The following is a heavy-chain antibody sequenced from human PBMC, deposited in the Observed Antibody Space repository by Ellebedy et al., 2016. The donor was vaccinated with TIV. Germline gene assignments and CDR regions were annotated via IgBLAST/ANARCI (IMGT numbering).Heavy chain of an antibody. J-gene: IGHJ6*02. CDR3: ARDGAYGDYAPGQYGMDV. D-gene: IGHD4-17*01. CDR2: IRQDGSK. CDR1: GFSFSSYW. Sequence: GESLKISCAASGFSFSSYWMSWVRQAPGKGLEWVANIRQDGSKNYVDSVKGRFTISRDNAKNSLYLHMNSLRVEDTAVYYCARDGAYGDYAPGQYGMDVWGQGTTVTVS. V-gene: IGHV3-7*03.